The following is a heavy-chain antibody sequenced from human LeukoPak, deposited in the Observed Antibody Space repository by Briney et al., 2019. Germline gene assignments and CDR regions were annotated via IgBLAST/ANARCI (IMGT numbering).Heavy chain of an antibody. D-gene: IGHD6-6*01. Sequence: GGSLRLSCAASGFTFSNYAMHWVRRAPGKGLEWVAVISSDGSLKYYEDSVKGRFTISRDNSKNTLYLQMNSLRAEDTAVYYCANAYEYSSSSFDYWGQGTLVTVSS. V-gene: IGHV3-30-3*01. J-gene: IGHJ4*02. CDR3: ANAYEYSSSSFDY. CDR2: ISSDGSLK. CDR1: GFTFSNYA.